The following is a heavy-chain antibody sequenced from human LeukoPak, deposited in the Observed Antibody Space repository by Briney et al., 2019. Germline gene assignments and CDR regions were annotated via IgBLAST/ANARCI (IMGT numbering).Heavy chain of an antibody. J-gene: IGHJ4*02. CDR1: GFTFSSFS. Sequence: GGSLRLSCAPSGFTFSSFSMHWVRQAAGKGREWVEYIRYDGSNKSHADSVKGRFTISRDSSKNTLYLQMNSLRAEDTAVYYCAKDPGAHDKHFDHWGQGTLVTVSS. D-gene: IGHD3-10*01. CDR3: AKDPGAHDKHFDH. V-gene: IGHV3-30*02. CDR2: IRYDGSNK.